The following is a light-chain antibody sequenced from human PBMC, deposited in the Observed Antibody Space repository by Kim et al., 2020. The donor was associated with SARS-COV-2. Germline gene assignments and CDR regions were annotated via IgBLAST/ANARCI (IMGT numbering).Light chain of an antibody. CDR1: DSHIGGNT. J-gene: IGLJ3*02. V-gene: IGLV1-44*01. CDR3: AAWDDRLTGWV. Sequence: GQTITISCSESDSHIGGNTVNWYQQLPGSAPKLLIYNTNQRPSGVPDRFSGSKSGTSASLAISGLQSEDEANYHCAAWDDRLTGWVFGGGTQLTVL. CDR2: NTN.